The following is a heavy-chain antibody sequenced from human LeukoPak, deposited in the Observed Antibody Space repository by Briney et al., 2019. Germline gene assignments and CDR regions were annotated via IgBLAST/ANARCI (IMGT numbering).Heavy chain of an antibody. D-gene: IGHD4-23*01. Sequence: PGGSLRLSCAVSGFNFNTYSMNWVRQAPGKGPEWVSYISSTSNYIYYAESLKGRFAVSRDNAKNSLYLQMNSLRAEDTAVYYCARANLRGFDAFDIWGQGTMVTVSS. CDR1: GFNFNTYS. V-gene: IGHV3-21*01. J-gene: IGHJ3*02. CDR2: ISSTSNYI. CDR3: ARANLRGFDAFDI.